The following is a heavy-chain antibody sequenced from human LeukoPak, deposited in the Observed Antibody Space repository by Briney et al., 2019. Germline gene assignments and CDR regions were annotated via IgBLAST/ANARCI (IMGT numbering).Heavy chain of an antibody. V-gene: IGHV3-23*01. CDR2: ISGSGGST. CDR3: AKTWGGRGYYGYGPSEYFYYMDV. D-gene: IGHD3-10*01. Sequence: GRPLRLSCAASGFTLSSYGMSRVRQAPGKGLEWVTSISGSGGSTYYADSVKGRFTISSDNFKNTLWLRMNSLRGEDTAVYYCAKTWGGRGYYGYGPSEYFYYMDVWVKGTTVSICS. CDR1: GFTLSSYG. J-gene: IGHJ6*03.